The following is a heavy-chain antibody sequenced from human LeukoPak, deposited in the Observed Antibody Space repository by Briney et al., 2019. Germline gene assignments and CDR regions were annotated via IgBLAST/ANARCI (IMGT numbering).Heavy chain of an antibody. Sequence: GGSLRLSCAASGFTVSSYAMNWVRQAPGKGLEWVSGITVSGGSTYYADSVKGRFTISRDNSKNTLYLQMNSLRAEDTAVYYCAKRASSSSGLGYWGQGTLVTVSS. CDR3: AKRASSSSGLGY. CDR1: GFTVSSYA. CDR2: ITVSGGST. J-gene: IGHJ4*02. D-gene: IGHD6-6*01. V-gene: IGHV3-23*01.